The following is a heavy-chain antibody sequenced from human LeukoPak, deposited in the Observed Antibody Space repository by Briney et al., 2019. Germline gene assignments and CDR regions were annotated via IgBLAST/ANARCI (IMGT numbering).Heavy chain of an antibody. Sequence: GASVKVSCKASGYTFTSYGISWVRQAPGQGLEWMGWISAYNGNTNYAQKLQGRVTMTTDTSTSTAYMELRSLRSDDTAVYYCARDPESGYYDSSGYSVVPHYYYYGMDVWGQGTTVTVSS. CDR1: GYTFTSYG. CDR3: ARDPESGYYDSSGYSVVPHYYYYGMDV. J-gene: IGHJ6*02. CDR2: ISAYNGNT. V-gene: IGHV1-18*01. D-gene: IGHD3-22*01.